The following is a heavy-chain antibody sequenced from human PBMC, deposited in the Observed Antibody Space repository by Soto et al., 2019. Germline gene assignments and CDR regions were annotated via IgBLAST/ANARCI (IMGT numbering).Heavy chain of an antibody. CDR1: GFTFSSYA. Sequence: EVPLLESGGGLVQPGGSLRLSCAASGFTFSSYAMNWVRQAPGKGLEWVSAISGSGGTTYYADSVKGRFTISRDNSEHTLYLQMNSLRAEDTAVYYCAKGSGSSGFFGFDYWGQGTLVTVSS. CDR3: AKGSGSSGFFGFDY. D-gene: IGHD5-12*01. CDR2: ISGSGGTT. J-gene: IGHJ4*02. V-gene: IGHV3-23*01.